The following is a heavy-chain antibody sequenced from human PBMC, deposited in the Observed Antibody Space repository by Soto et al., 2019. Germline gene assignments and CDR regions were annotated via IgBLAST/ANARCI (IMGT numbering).Heavy chain of an antibody. D-gene: IGHD6-19*01. V-gene: IGHV1-3*01. CDR3: ARVAAVAVNYSGMDV. Sequence: ASVKVSCKASGYTFTSYAMHWVRQAPGQRLEWMGWINAGNGNTKYSQKFQGRVTITRDTSASTAYMELSSLRSEDTAVYYCARVAAVAVNYSGMDVWGQGTTVTVSS. J-gene: IGHJ6*02. CDR1: GYTFTSYA. CDR2: INAGNGNT.